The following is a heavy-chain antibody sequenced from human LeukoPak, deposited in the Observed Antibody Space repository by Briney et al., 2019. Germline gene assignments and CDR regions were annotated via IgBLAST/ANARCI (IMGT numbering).Heavy chain of an antibody. V-gene: IGHV4-61*05. J-gene: IGHJ2*01. Sequence: SETLSLTCTVSGGSILGSTYYWAWIRQPPGKGLEWIGNTLDSGTTTSNPSLKSRITISVDTSTNQFSLKLSSVTAADTAVYYCARRIWAGWYFDLWGRGTLVTVSS. D-gene: IGHD6-19*01. CDR2: TLDSGTT. CDR3: ARRIWAGWYFDL. CDR1: GGSILGSTYY.